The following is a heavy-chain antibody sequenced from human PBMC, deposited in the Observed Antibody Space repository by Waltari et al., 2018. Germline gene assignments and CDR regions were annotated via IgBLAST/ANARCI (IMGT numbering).Heavy chain of an antibody. V-gene: IGHV4-4*02. CDR3: AGLRTAVAAGSDY. Sequence: VQLQESGPGLGKPSGTLSLTCAVSGGSLSRRNWGSWVRQPPGKGLEWIGEIYHSGSNNYNPSLKSRVTISVDKSKNQFSLKLSSVTAADTAVYYCAGLRTAVAAGSDYWGQGTLVTVSS. J-gene: IGHJ4*02. CDR1: GGSLSRRNW. CDR2: IYHSGSN. D-gene: IGHD6-13*01.